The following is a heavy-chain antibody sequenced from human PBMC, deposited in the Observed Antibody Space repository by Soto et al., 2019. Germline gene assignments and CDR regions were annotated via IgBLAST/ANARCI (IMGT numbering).Heavy chain of an antibody. D-gene: IGHD3-10*01. V-gene: IGHV3-30*18. J-gene: IGHJ5*02. CDR1: GFTFSSYG. CDR2: ISYDGSNK. Sequence: QVQLVESGGGVVQPGRSLRLSCAASGFTFSSYGMHWVRQAPGEGLEWVAVISYDGSNKYYADSVKGRFTISRDNSKYTLYLQMNSLRAEDTAVYYCAKEGSGRFGNWFDPWGQGTLVTVSS. CDR3: AKEGSGRFGNWFDP.